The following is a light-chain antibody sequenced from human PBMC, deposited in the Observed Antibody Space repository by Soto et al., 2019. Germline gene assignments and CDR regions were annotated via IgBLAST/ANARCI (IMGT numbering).Light chain of an antibody. CDR2: DAS. Sequence: EIVLTQSPATLSLSPGERATLSCRASQTVSSYLLWYQQKRGQAPRLLIYDASNRATGIPARFSGSGSGTDFTLTISSLEPEDFAVYYCQHRINWPLTFGQGTRLEIK. CDR3: QHRINWPLT. J-gene: IGKJ5*01. V-gene: IGKV3-11*01. CDR1: QTVSSY.